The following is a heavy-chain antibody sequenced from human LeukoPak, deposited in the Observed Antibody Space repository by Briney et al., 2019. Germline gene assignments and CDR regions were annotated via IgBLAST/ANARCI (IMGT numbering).Heavy chain of an antibody. J-gene: IGHJ4*02. CDR2: ISAYNGNT. V-gene: IGHV1-18*01. CDR1: GYTFTSYG. CDR3: ARVGYDSSGYYYVYFDY. D-gene: IGHD3-22*01. Sequence: ASVKVSCKASGYTFTSYGISWVRHAPGQGLEWMGWISAYNGNTNYAQKLQGRVTMTTDTSTSTAYMELRSPRSDDTAVYYCARVGYDSSGYYYVYFDYWYQGTPVTVSS.